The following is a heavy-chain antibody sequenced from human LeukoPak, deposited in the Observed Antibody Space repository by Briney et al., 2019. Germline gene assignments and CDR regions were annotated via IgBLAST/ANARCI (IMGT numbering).Heavy chain of an antibody. CDR2: ISGGGGNI. D-gene: IGHD1-14*01. Sequence: PGGSLRLSCAASGFTFSSYAMSWVRQAPGKGLEWVSAISGGGGNIYYADSAKGRFTISRDYSKNTLYLQMNSLRAEDTALYYCAKERGANPPFDYWGQGTLVTVSS. CDR3: AKERGANPPFDY. V-gene: IGHV3-23*01. CDR1: GFTFSSYA. J-gene: IGHJ4*02.